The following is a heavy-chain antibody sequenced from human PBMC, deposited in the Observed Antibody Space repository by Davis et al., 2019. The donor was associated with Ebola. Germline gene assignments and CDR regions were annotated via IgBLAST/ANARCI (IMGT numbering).Heavy chain of an antibody. CDR3: ARDEVYSNYGSRFDY. Sequence: GGSLRLSCAASGFTFYNYAIHWVRQAPGKGLEWVAVISYDGSNKYYADSVKGRFTISRDSSKNTLYLQMSSLRAEDTAVYYCARDEVYSNYGSRFDYWGQGTLVAVSS. V-gene: IGHV3-30*04. CDR1: GFTFYNYA. CDR2: ISYDGSNK. J-gene: IGHJ4*02. D-gene: IGHD4-11*01.